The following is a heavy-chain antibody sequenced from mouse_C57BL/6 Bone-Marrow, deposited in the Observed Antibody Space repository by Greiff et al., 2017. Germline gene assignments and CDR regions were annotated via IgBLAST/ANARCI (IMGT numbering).Heavy chain of an antibody. CDR2: TDPANGNT. J-gene: IGHJ4*01. V-gene: IGHV14-3*01. CDR1: GFNIKNTY. Sequence: EVKLQESVAELVRPGASVKLSCTASGFNIKNTYMHWVKQRPEQGLEWIGRTDPANGNTKYAPKFQGKATITADTSSNTAYRQLSSLTSEDTAIYYCARNYGSSYGNAMDYWGQGTSVTVSS. CDR3: ARNYGSSYGNAMDY. D-gene: IGHD1-1*01.